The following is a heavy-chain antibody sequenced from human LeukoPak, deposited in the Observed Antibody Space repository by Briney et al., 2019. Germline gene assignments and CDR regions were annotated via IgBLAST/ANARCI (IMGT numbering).Heavy chain of an antibody. V-gene: IGHV4-61*10. CDR2: VFDRGTT. CDR1: GGSISSGSYY. D-gene: IGHD4-17*01. J-gene: IGHJ1*01. Sequence: PSETLSLTCTVSGGSISSGSYYWSWIRQPAGKGLEWMGYVFDRGTTAYNPSLKRRVTMSLDTSKSQFSLNLSSVTAADTAVYYCARDPYGDHPEYFQHWGQGTLVTVSS. CDR3: ARDPYGDHPEYFQH.